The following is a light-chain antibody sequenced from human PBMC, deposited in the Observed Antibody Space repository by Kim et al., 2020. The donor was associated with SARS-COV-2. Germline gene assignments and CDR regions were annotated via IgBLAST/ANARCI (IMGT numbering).Light chain of an antibody. CDR1: QNIHIY. CDR2: ATS. Sequence: SASVGDRGTITCRASQNIHIYLNWYQQKPGKAPNLLIYATSTLESGVPSRFSGSRSGTTFTLTISSLRPEDFATYYCQQSYIAPYTFGQETKLEI. V-gene: IGKV1-39*01. J-gene: IGKJ2*01. CDR3: QQSYIAPYT.